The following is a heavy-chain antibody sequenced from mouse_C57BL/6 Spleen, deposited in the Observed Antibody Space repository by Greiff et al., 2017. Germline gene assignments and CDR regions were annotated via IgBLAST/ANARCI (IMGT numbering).Heavy chain of an antibody. J-gene: IGHJ2*01. CDR1: GFNIKDYY. Sequence: VQLKESGAELVRPGASVKLSCTASGFNIKDYYMHWVKQRPEQGLEWIGRIDPEDGDTEYAPKFQGKATMTAATSSNTAYLQLSSLTSEDTAVYYCTTGPDYWGQGTTLTVSS. CDR2: IDPEDGDT. CDR3: TTGPDY. V-gene: IGHV14-1*01.